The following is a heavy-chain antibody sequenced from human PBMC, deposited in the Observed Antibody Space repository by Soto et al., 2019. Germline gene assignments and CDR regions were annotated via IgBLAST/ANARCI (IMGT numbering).Heavy chain of an antibody. Sequence: SETLSLTCAVSGGSISSSNWWSWVRQPPGKGLEWIGEIYHSGSTNYNPSLKSRVTISVDKSKNQFSLKLSSVTAADTAVYYCARGRPLLWFGELMYYMDVWGKGTTVTVSS. V-gene: IGHV4-4*02. CDR2: IYHSGST. CDR1: GGSISSSNW. CDR3: ARGRPLLWFGELMYYMDV. J-gene: IGHJ6*03. D-gene: IGHD3-10*01.